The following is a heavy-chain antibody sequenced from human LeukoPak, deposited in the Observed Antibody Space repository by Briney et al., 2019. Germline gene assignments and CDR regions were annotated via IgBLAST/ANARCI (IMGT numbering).Heavy chain of an antibody. V-gene: IGHV3-48*03. Sequence: GGSLRLSYAASEFTFSSYEMNWVRQAPGKGLEWVSYISSSGDTIYYADSVKGRFTISRDNAKNSLYLQLNSLRAEDTAVYYCARVPRSSRIPIFRWGQGTLVTVSS. CDR3: ARVPRSSRIPIFR. J-gene: IGHJ4*02. D-gene: IGHD3-3*01. CDR2: ISSSGDTI. CDR1: EFTFSSYE.